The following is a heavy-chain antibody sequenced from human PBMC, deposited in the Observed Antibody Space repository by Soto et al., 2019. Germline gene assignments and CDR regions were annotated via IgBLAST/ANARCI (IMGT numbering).Heavy chain of an antibody. J-gene: IGHJ6*02. CDR3: ARDQAYSSSSRGFYYYGMDV. CDR1: GGSISSGGYY. CDR2: IYYSGST. D-gene: IGHD6-6*01. V-gene: IGHV4-31*03. Sequence: PSETLSLTCTVSGGSISSGGYYWSWIRQHPGKGLEWIGYIYYSGSTYYNQSLKSRVTISVDTSKNQFSLKLSSVTAADTAVYYCARDQAYSSSSRGFYYYGMDVWGQGTTVTVSS.